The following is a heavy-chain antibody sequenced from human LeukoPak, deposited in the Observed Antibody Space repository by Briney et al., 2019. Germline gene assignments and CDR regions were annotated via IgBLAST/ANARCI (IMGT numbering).Heavy chain of an antibody. J-gene: IGHJ4*02. CDR3: AREGYNLGTDF. CDR2: ISASGTT. CDR1: GGSISTYL. V-gene: IGHV4-4*07. D-gene: IGHD5-18*01. Sequence: PSETLSLTCSVSGGSISTYLWSWIRQPAGKGLEWIGHISASGTTNYNASLKSRATMSADKSKNQFSLRLNSVTAADTAVYYCAREGYNLGTDFWGQGTLVTVSS.